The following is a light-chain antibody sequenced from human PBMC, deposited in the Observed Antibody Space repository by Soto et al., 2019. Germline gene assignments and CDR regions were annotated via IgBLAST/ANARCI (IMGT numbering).Light chain of an antibody. CDR2: DAA. Sequence: EIVLTQSPGTLSLSPGERATLSCRASQSVPSNYLAWYQQKPGQAPRLLIHDAASRATGIPDRFSGSGSGTDFTLTLSRLAPEDFAVYYCQQHHGSPFTFGPGTKVDIK. V-gene: IGKV3-20*01. CDR3: QQHHGSPFT. J-gene: IGKJ3*01. CDR1: QSVPSNY.